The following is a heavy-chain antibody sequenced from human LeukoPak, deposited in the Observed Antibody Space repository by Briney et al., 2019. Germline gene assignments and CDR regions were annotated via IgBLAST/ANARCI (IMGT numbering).Heavy chain of an antibody. V-gene: IGHV3-43*02. D-gene: IGHD3-22*01. J-gene: IGHJ4*02. CDR1: GFTFDNYA. CDR2: ISGDGGGT. CDR3: ARDSDRRSDC. Sequence: GGSLRLSCAASGFTFDNYAMHWVRQAPGKGLEWVSLISGDGGGTFYADSVKGRFTISRDSAKNSLYLQMNSLRAEDTAVYYCARDSDRRSDCWGQGTLVTVSS.